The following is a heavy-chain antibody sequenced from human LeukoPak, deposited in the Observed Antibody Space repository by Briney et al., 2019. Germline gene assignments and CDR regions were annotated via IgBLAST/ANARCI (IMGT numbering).Heavy chain of an antibody. D-gene: IGHD2-15*01. CDR2: ITASGDRT. V-gene: IGHV3-23*01. Sequence: PGGSLRLSCAASGFTFSDYVMIWVRQAPGKGLEWVSGITASGDRTYYADSVQGRFTMSRDNSKNTVYLQMNSLRVNDTAVYYCARRDIVVIVSASDYWGQGTLVTVSS. CDR1: GFTFSDYV. CDR3: ARRDIVVIVSASDY. J-gene: IGHJ4*02.